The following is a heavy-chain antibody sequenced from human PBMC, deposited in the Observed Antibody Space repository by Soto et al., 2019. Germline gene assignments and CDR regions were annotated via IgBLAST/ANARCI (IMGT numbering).Heavy chain of an antibody. J-gene: IGHJ4*02. CDR3: AQDLMPYGDLDY. CDR1: GFSFSIYG. Sequence: PGGSLRLSCAASGFSFSIYGMSWVRQAPGKGLEWVSAISGSGESTHYADSVKGRFTISRDNSKSTLFLQMTGLRAEDTAVYYCAQDLMPYGDLDYWGQGTVVTVS. V-gene: IGHV3-23*01. D-gene: IGHD4-17*01. CDR2: ISGSGEST.